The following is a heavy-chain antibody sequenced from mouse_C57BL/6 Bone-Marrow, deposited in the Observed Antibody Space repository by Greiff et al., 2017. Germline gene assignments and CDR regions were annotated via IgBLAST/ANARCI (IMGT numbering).Heavy chain of an antibody. V-gene: IGHV14-1*01. CDR1: GFNIKDYY. D-gene: IGHD1-1*01. J-gene: IGHJ4*01. Sequence: EVQLQQSGAELVRPGASVKLSCTASGFNIKDYYMHWVKQRPEQGLEWIGRIDPEDGDTEYAPKFQGKATMTADTSSNTAYLQLSSLTSEDTAVXCCALIYYYGSSYGNYAMDYWGQGTSVTVSS. CDR3: ALIYYYGSSYGNYAMDY. CDR2: IDPEDGDT.